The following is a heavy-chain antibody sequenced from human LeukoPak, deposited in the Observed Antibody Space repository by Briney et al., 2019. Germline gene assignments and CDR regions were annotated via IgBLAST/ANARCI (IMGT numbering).Heavy chain of an antibody. CDR1: GGTFSSYA. D-gene: IGHD4-11*01. CDR3: AYSNYRYYYYYYMDV. CDR2: IIPIFGTA. V-gene: IGHV1-69*05. J-gene: IGHJ6*03. Sequence: SVKVSCKASGGTFSSYAISWVRQAPGQGLEWMGRIIPIFGTANYAQKFQGRVTITTDESTSTAYMELSSLRSEDTAVYYCAYSNYRYYYYYYMDVWGKGTTVTVSS.